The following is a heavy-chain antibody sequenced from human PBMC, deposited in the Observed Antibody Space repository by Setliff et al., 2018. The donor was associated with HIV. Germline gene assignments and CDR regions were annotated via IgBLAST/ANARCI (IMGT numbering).Heavy chain of an antibody. V-gene: IGHV3-23*01. J-gene: IGHJ6*04. D-gene: IGHD5-12*01. CDR2: ISAGGGST. CDR3: LVAVEVDV. Sequence: GGSLRLSCAVSGFTFSTYAMSWVRQAPGKGLEWVSTISAGGGSTYYADSVKRRFTISRDNSKNTLYLQMNSLRAEDTAVYYCLVAVEVDVWGKGTTVTVSS. CDR1: GFTFSTYA.